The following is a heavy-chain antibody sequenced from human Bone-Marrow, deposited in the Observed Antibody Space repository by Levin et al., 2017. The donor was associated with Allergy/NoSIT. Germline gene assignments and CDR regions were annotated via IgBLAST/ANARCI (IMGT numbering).Heavy chain of an antibody. CDR3: ARDRVDKVEMGN. D-gene: IGHD5-12*01. J-gene: IGHJ4*02. CDR2: IYYSGST. V-gene: IGHV4-30-4*01. Sequence: SQTLSLTCTVSGGSVSSGEYYWTWIRQPPGRGLEWIGYIYYSGSTSFNPSLKSRLAMSVDTSKNQFSLNVTSVTAADTAVYYCARDRVDKVEMGNWGQGTLVTVSS. CDR1: GGSVSSGEYY.